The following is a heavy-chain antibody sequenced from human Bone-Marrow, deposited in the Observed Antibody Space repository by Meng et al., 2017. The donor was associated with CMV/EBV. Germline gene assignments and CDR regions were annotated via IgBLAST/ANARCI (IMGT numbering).Heavy chain of an antibody. CDR1: GYTFTSYG. V-gene: IGHV1-8*02. D-gene: IGHD4-23*01. J-gene: IGHJ6*02. Sequence: ASVKVSCKASGYTFTSYGISWVRQAPGQGLEWMGWMNPNSGNTGYAQKFQGRVTMTRNTSISTAYMELSSLRSEDTAVYYCARCPVDGATGYYYYYGMDVWGQGTTVTVSS. CDR3: ARCPVDGATGYYYYYGMDV. CDR2: MNPNSGNT.